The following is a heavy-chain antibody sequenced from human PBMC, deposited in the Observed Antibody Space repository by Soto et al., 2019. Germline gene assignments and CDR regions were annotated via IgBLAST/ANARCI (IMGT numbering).Heavy chain of an antibody. D-gene: IGHD6-13*01. J-gene: IGHJ6*02. CDR1: GGSITSSFY. CDR3: RSSSRYSTDV. Sequence: QLQLQESGPGLVKPSETLSLSCTVSGGSITSSFYWGWIRQPPGKGLEWIGSIYGTGNPYYNPSLKGRVTISADTSKNPFSLNLISVTAADTAVYYCRSSSRYSTDVWGQGATVTVSS. V-gene: IGHV4-39*01. CDR2: IYGTGNP.